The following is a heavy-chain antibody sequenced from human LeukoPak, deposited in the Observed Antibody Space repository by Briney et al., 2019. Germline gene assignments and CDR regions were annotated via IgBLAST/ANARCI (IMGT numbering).Heavy chain of an antibody. CDR2: INPNNGGT. CDR1: GYTFTGYY. D-gene: IGHD3-22*01. J-gene: IGHJ3*02. V-gene: IGHV1-2*06. Sequence: ASVKVSCKASGYTFTGYYIHWVRQAPGQGLDWMGRINPNNGGTNYAQKFQGRVTMTRDMSMSTAYMELSRLRSDDAAVYYCAGEDNSSGYRPFDIWGQGTMVTVPS. CDR3: AGEDNSSGYRPFDI.